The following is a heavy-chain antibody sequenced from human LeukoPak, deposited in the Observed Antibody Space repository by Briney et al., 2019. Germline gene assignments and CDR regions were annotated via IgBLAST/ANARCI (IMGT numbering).Heavy chain of an antibody. CDR2: LGKPRSYI. CDR1: GFSSSTFV. CDR3: ARDIVVVPAAIVNAFDL. J-gene: IGHJ3*01. Sequence: SGGSLRLSCEPPGFSSSTFVMTWAPQAPGKGLGWVSSLGKPRSYISYADSVKGRFTISRDNARNSLYLQMNSLRAEDTAVYYCARDIVVVPAAIVNAFDLWGQGTMVTVSS. D-gene: IGHD2-2*02. V-gene: IGHV3-21*01.